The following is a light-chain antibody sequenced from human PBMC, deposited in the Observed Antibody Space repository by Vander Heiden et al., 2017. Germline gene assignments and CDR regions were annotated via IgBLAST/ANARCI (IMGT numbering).Light chain of an antibody. CDR3: SSYTSSSTLYVV. Sequence: QSAITQPASVSRSSLQSITISFAGTSMYVGGSNHVSWYQQHPGKAPKLMIYDVSNRPSGVSNRFSGSKSGNTASLTISGLQAEDEADYYCSSYTSSSTLYVVFGGGTKLTVL. CDR2: DVS. V-gene: IGLV2-14*03. CDR1: SMYVGGSNH. J-gene: IGLJ2*01.